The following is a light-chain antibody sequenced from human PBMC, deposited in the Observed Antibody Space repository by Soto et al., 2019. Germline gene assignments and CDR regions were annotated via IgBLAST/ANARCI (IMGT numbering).Light chain of an antibody. J-gene: IGLJ1*01. CDR1: SSDVGGYNY. Sequence: QSALTXPRSVSGSPGQSFTISCPGTSSDVGGYNYVSWYQQHPGKAPKLMIYDVSKRPSGVPDRFSGSKSGNTASLTISGLQAEDEADYYCCSYEGSYVFGTGTKVTVL. CDR2: DVS. V-gene: IGLV2-11*01. CDR3: CSYEGSYV.